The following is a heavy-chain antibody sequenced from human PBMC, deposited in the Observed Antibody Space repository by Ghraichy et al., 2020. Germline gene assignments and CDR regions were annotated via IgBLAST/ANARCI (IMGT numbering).Heavy chain of an antibody. Sequence: GGSLRLSCAASGFTFSSYAMSWVRQAPGKGLEWVSAIGGSGGSTYYADSVKGRFTISRDNSKNTLYLQMNSLRAGDTAVYYCAKDNYYDSSGYRCYFDYWGQGTLVTVSS. CDR1: GFTFSSYA. D-gene: IGHD3-22*01. CDR2: IGGSGGST. J-gene: IGHJ4*02. CDR3: AKDNYYDSSGYRCYFDY. V-gene: IGHV3-23*01.